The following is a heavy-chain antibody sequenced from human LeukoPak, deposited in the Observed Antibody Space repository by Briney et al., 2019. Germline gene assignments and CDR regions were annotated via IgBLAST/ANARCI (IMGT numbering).Heavy chain of an antibody. J-gene: IGHJ6*02. CDR1: GYTFTSYA. CDR3: ARDLTATNPLPRYGMDV. V-gene: IGHV1-3*01. CDR2: INAGNGNT. D-gene: IGHD4-11*01. Sequence: GASVKVSCKASGYTFTSYAMHWVRQAPGQRLEWMGWINAGNGNTKYSQKFQGRVTITRDTSASTAYMELSSLRSEDTAVYYCARDLTATNPLPRYGMDVWGQGTTVTVSS.